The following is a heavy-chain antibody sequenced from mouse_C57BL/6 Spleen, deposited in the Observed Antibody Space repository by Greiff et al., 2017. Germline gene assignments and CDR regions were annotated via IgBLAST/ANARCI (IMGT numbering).Heavy chain of an antibody. Sequence: VQLQQPGAELVKPGASVKLSCKASGYTFTSYWMHWVKQRPGQGLEWIGMIHPNSGSTNYNEKFKSKATLTVDKSSSTAYMQLSSLTSEDSAVXYCAREGTTVVGDYWGQGTTLTVSS. CDR2: IHPNSGST. CDR3: AREGTTVVGDY. V-gene: IGHV1-64*01. D-gene: IGHD1-1*01. CDR1: GYTFTSYW. J-gene: IGHJ2*01.